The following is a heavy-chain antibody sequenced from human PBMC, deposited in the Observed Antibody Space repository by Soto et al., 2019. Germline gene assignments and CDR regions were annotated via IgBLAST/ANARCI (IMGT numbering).Heavy chain of an antibody. CDR3: ARDLSGTGLDV. CDR1: GASIDAFY. Sequence: QVQLHEPGPGLVKPSETLSLICNVSGASIDAFYWTWIRQSAGKGLEYIGRVYSIGKANYNPALEGRVTISVDRSNNYFSLEMKSVTAADTAVYFCARDLSGTGLDVWGRGTPVSVSS. D-gene: IGHD1-26*01. V-gene: IGHV4-4*07. J-gene: IGHJ6*02. CDR2: VYSIGKA.